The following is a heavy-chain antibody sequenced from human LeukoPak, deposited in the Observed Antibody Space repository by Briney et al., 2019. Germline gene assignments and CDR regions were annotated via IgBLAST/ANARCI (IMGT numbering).Heavy chain of an antibody. D-gene: IGHD2-15*01. CDR3: AKPIGYCSGGSCYCFDC. CDR1: GFTFSTYG. J-gene: IGHJ4*02. Sequence: GGSLRLSCAASGFTFSTYGMHWVRQAPGKGLEWVAVISYDGSDEYYADSVKGRFTISRDNSKNTLYLQMNSLRAEDTAVYYCAKPIGYCSGGSCYCFDCWGQGTLVTVSS. CDR2: ISYDGSDE. V-gene: IGHV3-30*18.